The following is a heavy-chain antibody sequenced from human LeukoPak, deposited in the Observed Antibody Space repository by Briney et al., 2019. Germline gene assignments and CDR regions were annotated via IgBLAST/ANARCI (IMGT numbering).Heavy chain of an antibody. D-gene: IGHD2-15*01. CDR1: GFTFSSHW. CDR2: INTDESKI. V-gene: IGHV3-74*01. J-gene: IGHJ4*02. Sequence: GGSLRLSCAASGFTFSSHWMHWVRQTPGKGLVWVSRINTDESKINHADSVRGRFTISRDNAKNMLYLQMNSLRAEDTAVYYCARGGLFKYFFDYWGQGTPVTVSS. CDR3: ARGGLFKYFFDY.